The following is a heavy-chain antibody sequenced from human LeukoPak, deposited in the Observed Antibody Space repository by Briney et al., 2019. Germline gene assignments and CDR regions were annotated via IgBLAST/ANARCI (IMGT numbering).Heavy chain of an antibody. Sequence: ASVKVSCKASGYTFTSYGISWVRQAPGQGLEWMGWISAYNGNTNYAQKLQGRVTMTTDTSTSTAYMEPRSLRSDDTAVYYCARADTFSVTRSFDYWGQGTLVTVSS. CDR2: ISAYNGNT. CDR1: GYTFTSYG. J-gene: IGHJ4*02. CDR3: ARADTFSVTRSFDY. V-gene: IGHV1-18*01. D-gene: IGHD2-2*02.